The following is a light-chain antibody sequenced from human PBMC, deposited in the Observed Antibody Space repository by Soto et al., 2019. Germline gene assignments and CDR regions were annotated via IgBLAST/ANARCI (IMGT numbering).Light chain of an antibody. J-gene: IGLJ3*02. CDR1: NSDVGRYNS. CDR3: FSYTASDPWV. Sequence: QSVLTQPRSVSGSPGQSVTISCTGTNSDVGRYNSVSWYQQLPGKAPQLIISAVRQRPSGVPDRFSGSKSGNTASLTISGLQTDDEADYSCFSYTASDPWVFGGGNKVTV. CDR2: AVR. V-gene: IGLV2-11*01.